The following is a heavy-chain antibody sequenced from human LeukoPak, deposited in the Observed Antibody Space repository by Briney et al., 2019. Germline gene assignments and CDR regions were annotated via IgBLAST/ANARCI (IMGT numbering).Heavy chain of an antibody. Sequence: SETLSLTCAVSGGSISSSNWWSRVRQPPGKGLAWIGEIYHSGSTNYNPSLKSRVTISVDTSKNQFSLKLSSVTAADTAVYYCASSHRIFGGYYYYYMDVWGKGTTVTVSS. CDR3: ASSHRIFGGYYYYYMDV. V-gene: IGHV4-4*02. D-gene: IGHD3-3*01. CDR1: GGSISSSNW. CDR2: IYHSGST. J-gene: IGHJ6*03.